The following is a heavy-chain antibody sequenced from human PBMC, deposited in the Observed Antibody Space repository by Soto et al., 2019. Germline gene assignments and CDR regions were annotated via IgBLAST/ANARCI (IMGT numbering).Heavy chain of an antibody. V-gene: IGHV3-30*04. CDR2: TSHDGTNK. Sequence: GGSLRLSCAASGFSFSNYAMHWVRQAPGKGLEWVAVTSHDGTNKYYTDSVKGRFIISRDNSKNTLYLEMNSLRAEDTAVYYCAKETVATIRPTRIYYYYGLDVWGQGTTVTVSS. CDR3: AKETVATIRPTRIYYYYGLDV. D-gene: IGHD5-12*01. CDR1: GFSFSNYA. J-gene: IGHJ6*02.